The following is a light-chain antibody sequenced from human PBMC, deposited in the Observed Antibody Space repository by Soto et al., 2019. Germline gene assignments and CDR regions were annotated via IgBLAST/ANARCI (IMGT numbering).Light chain of an antibody. CDR3: HQRTTWSPYS. Sequence: EIVLTQSPVTLSLSPGERATLSCRASQSVGSRLAWYQHKPGQAPRLLIYAASNRANGIPARFSGSGSGTDFTLPISSLEPEDFAVYYCHQRTTWSPYSFGQGTKVEIK. V-gene: IGKV3-11*01. CDR1: QSVGSR. J-gene: IGKJ2*01. CDR2: AAS.